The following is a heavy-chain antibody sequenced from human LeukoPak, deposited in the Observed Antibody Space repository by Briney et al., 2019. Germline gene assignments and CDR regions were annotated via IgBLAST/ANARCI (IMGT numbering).Heavy chain of an antibody. CDR3: ARDWGTSSLYLVN. V-gene: IGHV3-30*02. CDR1: GFTFSSNG. D-gene: IGHD6-6*01. CDR2: IQNDGNNK. Sequence: PGGSLRLSCAASGFTFSSNGMHWVGQAPGKGLEWVAFIQNDGNNKKYADSVKGRFTISRDNSKNTLYLQMNSLTAEDTAVYYCARDWGTSSLYLVNWGQGTLVTVSS. J-gene: IGHJ4*02.